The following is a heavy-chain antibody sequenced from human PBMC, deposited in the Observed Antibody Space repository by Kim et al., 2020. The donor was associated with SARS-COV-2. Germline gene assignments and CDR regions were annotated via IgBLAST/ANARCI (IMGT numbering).Heavy chain of an antibody. D-gene: IGHD2-15*01. CDR2: T. V-gene: IGHV4-34*01. J-gene: IGHJ4*02. CDR3: ARGWYGGGDDY. Sequence: TNYNPSLKSRVTISVDTSKNQFSLKLSSVTAADTAVYYCARGWYGGGDDYWGQGTLVTVSS.